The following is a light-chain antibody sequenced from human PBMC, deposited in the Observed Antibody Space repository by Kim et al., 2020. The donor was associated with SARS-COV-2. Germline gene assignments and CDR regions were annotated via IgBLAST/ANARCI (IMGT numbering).Light chain of an antibody. CDR1: QSVSGSS. CDR3: QQYGSSPTT. Sequence: EIVLTQSPDTLSLPPGDRATLSCRASQSVSGSSLAWYQQKPGQAPRLLIYDASNRVTGIPDRFSGSASGTDFTLTISRLEPEDLAVYYCQQYGSSPTTFGQGTKVDIK. CDR2: DAS. J-gene: IGKJ1*01. V-gene: IGKV3-20*01.